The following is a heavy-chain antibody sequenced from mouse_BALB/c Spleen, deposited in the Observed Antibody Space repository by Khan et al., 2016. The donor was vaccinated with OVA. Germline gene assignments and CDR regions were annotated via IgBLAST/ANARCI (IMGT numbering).Heavy chain of an antibody. Sequence: QVQLKQSGPELVKPGASVKISCKASGFTFTDYYINWVKQKPGQGLEWIGWIYPGSGNTKYNEKFKGMATLTVDKSSSTAYMQLSSLTSEDTAVYFCAKGWYCGKSLFDYWGQGTTLTVSS. J-gene: IGHJ2*01. D-gene: IGHD1-1*02. V-gene: IGHV1-84*02. CDR1: GFTFTDYY. CDR3: AKGWYCGKSLFDY. CDR2: IYPGSGNT.